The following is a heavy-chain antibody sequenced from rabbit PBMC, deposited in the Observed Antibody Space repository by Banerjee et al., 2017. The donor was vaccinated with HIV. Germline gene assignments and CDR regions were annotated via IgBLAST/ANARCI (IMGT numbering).Heavy chain of an antibody. CDR1: GFDFSGSYW. D-gene: IGHD6-1*01. CDR2: IYTSTTGT. J-gene: IGHJ6*01. Sequence: EESGGGLVQPEGSLTLTCKASGFDFSGSYWICWVRQAPGKGLEWIGCIYTSTTGTYYASWAKGRFTVSKTSSTTVTLQMTSLTAADTATYFCARDSNVGDALYLKLWGPGTLVTVS. CDR3: ARDSNVGDALYLKL. V-gene: IGHV1S45*01.